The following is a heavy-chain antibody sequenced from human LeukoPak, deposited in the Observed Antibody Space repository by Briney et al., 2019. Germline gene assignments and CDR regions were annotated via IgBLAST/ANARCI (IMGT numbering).Heavy chain of an antibody. CDR2: ISAYNGNT. D-gene: IGHD2-2*01. V-gene: IGHV1-18*04. CDR3: ARDCSSTSCYAGGY. Sequence: ASVKVSCKASGYTFTSYGISWVRQAPGQGLEWMGWISAYNGNTNYAQKLQGRVTMTTDTSTSTAYMVLRSLRSDDTAVYYCARDCSSTSCYAGGYWGQGTLVTVSS. J-gene: IGHJ4*02. CDR1: GYTFTSYG.